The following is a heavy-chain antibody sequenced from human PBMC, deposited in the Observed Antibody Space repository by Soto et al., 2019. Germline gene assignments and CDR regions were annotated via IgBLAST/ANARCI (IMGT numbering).Heavy chain of an antibody. CDR2: ISGGGNDR. J-gene: IGHJ4*02. CDR1: GFPFSSYA. V-gene: IGHV3-23*01. Sequence: VQLLESGGSTVQPGGSLTLSCAASGFPFSSYAMSWVRQTPEKGLEWVAGISGGGNDRYYADFVQGRFTFSRDNSRNILYLQMNSLRAEDTAMYYCARSLSMVAPDNEPFDYWGQGTLVTVSS. D-gene: IGHD3-10*01. CDR3: ARSLSMVAPDNEPFDY.